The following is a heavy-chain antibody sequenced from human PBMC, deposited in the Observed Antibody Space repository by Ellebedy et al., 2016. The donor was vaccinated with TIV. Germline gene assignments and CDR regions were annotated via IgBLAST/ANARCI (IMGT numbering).Heavy chain of an antibody. J-gene: IGHJ6*02. D-gene: IGHD3-10*01. Sequence: GESLKISCSASGFTFSRYAMQWVRQAPGKGLEYVSTISSNGGSTYYADSVKGRFTISRDNSKNTLYLQMNSLRAEDTAVYYCAKEGGYYGSGQTYYYYYGMDVWGQGTTVTVSS. CDR1: GFTFSRYA. CDR3: AKEGGYYGSGQTYYYYYGMDV. CDR2: ISSNGGST. V-gene: IGHV3-64*04.